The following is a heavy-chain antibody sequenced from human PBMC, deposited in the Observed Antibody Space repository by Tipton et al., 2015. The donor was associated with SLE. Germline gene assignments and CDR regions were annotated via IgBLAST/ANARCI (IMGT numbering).Heavy chain of an antibody. CDR2: INPDNGGT. J-gene: IGHJ4*02. Sequence: VQSGAEVKKPGASAKVSCKASGYTFSSYYMHWVRQAPGQGLEWMGIINPDNGGTNYAQKFQARVTMTRDTSTSTVYMELSSLGSEDTAVFYCARGSSGSYYNYLDYWGQGTLVTVSS. CDR1: GYTFSSYY. D-gene: IGHD3-10*01. V-gene: IGHV1-46*01. CDR3: ARGSSGSYYNYLDY.